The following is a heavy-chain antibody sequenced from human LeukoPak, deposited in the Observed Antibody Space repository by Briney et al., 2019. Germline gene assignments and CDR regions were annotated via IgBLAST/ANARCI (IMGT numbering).Heavy chain of an antibody. J-gene: IGHJ6*02. CDR3: AKDAPLDTAMVLYYGMDV. CDR2: ISYDGSNK. Sequence: GRSLRLSCAASGFTFSSYGMHWVRQAPGKGLEWVAVISYDGSNKYYADSVKGRFTISRGNSKNTLYLQMNSLRAEDTAVYYCAKDAPLDTAMVLYYGMDVWGQGTTVTVSS. V-gene: IGHV3-30*18. CDR1: GFTFSSYG. D-gene: IGHD5-18*01.